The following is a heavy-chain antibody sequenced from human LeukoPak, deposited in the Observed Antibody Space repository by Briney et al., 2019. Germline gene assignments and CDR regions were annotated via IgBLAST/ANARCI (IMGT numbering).Heavy chain of an antibody. CDR3: AKWGDYDVLTGYYVSDY. CDR2: IPGSGGNT. CDR1: GFTFSNYA. V-gene: IGHV3-23*01. D-gene: IGHD3-9*01. J-gene: IGHJ4*02. Sequence: GASLRLSCAAFGFTFSNYAMSWVRQAPGKGLEWVSAIPGSGGNTYYADSVKGRFTISRDNSKNTVFLQMNSLRAEDTAVYYCAKWGDYDVLTGYYVSDYWGQGSLVTVSS.